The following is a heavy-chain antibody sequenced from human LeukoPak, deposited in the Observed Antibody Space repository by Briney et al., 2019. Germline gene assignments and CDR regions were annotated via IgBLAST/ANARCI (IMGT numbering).Heavy chain of an antibody. Sequence: NPSQTLSLTCTVSGGSISSGGYYWSWIRQHPGKGLEWIGYIYYSGSTYYNPSLKSRVTISVDTSKNQFSLKLSSVTAADTAVYYCARSNGLRFLEWLPDYNWFDPWGQGTLVTVSS. CDR2: IYYSGST. J-gene: IGHJ5*02. D-gene: IGHD3-3*01. V-gene: IGHV4-31*03. CDR3: ARSNGLRFLEWLPDYNWFDP. CDR1: GGSISSGGYY.